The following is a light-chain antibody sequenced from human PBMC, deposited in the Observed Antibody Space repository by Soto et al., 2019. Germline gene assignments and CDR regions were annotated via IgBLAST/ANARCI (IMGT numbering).Light chain of an antibody. J-gene: IGLJ7*01. Sequence: QSVLTQPPSASGTPGQRVTISCSGSRSNIGSSNVYWYQQLPGTAPKLLIYKNSQRPSWVSDRFSGSKSGTSASLAISGLRSEDEADSYCAALYDSLSGAVFGGGTQLTVL. CDR2: KNS. CDR3: AALYDSLSGAV. CDR1: RSNIGSSN. V-gene: IGLV1-47*01.